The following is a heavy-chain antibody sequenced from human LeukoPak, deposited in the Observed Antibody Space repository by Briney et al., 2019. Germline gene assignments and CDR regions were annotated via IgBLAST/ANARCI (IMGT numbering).Heavy chain of an antibody. J-gene: IGHJ4*02. V-gene: IGHV1-2*02. CDR3: ARVGQGYSSGWYQITPDFDY. Sequence: ASVKVSCKASGYTFTGYYMHWVRQAPGQGLEWMGWINPNSGGTNYAQKFQGSVPMTRDTSISTGYMELSRLRSDDTAVYYCARVGQGYSSGWYQITPDFDYWGQGTLVTVSS. CDR2: INPNSGGT. D-gene: IGHD6-19*01. CDR1: GYTFTGYY.